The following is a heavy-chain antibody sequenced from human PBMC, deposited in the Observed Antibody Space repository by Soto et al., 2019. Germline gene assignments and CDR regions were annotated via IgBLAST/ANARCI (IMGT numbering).Heavy chain of an antibody. Sequence: SEDLSLTCTVSGGSIRSSDYYLGWIRQPPGEGLEWIGNINFGGSAYYYPSLRSRVTISVDTSKNRFSLRLSSVTAADTAVYYCADMRGQWLQGDWGQGILVTVSS. V-gene: IGHV4-39*01. D-gene: IGHD6-19*01. CDR3: ADMRGQWLQGD. CDR2: INFGGSA. CDR1: GGSIRSSDYY. J-gene: IGHJ4*02.